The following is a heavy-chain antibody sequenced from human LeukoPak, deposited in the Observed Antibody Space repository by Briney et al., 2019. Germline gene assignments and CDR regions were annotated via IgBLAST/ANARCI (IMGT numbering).Heavy chain of an antibody. CDR1: GFTFDDYG. CDR3: AREAFLVRTEGDQRLQYYYYYMDV. J-gene: IGHJ6*03. Sequence: GGSLRLSCAASGFTFDDYGMSWVRQAPGKGLEWVSGINWNGGSTGYADSVKGRFTISRDNAKNSLYLQMNSLRAEDTALYYCAREAFLVRTEGDQRLQYYYYYMDVWGKGTTVTVSS. CDR2: INWNGGST. D-gene: IGHD3-3*01. V-gene: IGHV3-20*04.